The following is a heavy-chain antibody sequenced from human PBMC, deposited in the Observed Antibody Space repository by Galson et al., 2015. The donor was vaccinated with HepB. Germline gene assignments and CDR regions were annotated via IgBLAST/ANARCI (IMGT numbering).Heavy chain of an antibody. CDR2: INPNSGGT. J-gene: IGHJ3*02. CDR3: ARVRGSYYADYAFDI. V-gene: IGHV1-2*04. CDR1: GYTFTGYY. Sequence: SVKVSCKASGYTFTGYYMHWVRQAPGQGLEWMGWINPNSGGTNYAQKFQGWVTMTRDTSISTAYMELSRLRSDDTAVYYCARVRGSYYADYAFDIWGQGTMVTVSS. D-gene: IGHD1-26*01.